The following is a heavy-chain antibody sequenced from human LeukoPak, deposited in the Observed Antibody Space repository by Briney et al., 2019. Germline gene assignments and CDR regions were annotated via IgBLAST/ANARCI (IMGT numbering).Heavy chain of an antibody. D-gene: IGHD1-26*01. CDR3: TRRMYSGIYYFDY. CDR2: IYPGNSDT. J-gene: IGHJ4*02. CDR1: GFIFTTYW. Sequence: GESLKISCKGSGFIFTTYWIGWVRQMPGKGLEWMGIIYPGNSDTRYSPPFQGQVTISADKSISTAYLQWSSLKASDTAMYYCTRRMYSGIYYFDYWGQGTLVTVSS. V-gene: IGHV5-51*01.